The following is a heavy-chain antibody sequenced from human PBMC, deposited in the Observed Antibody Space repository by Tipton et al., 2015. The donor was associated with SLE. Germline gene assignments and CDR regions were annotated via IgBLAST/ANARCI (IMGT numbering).Heavy chain of an antibody. D-gene: IGHD3-3*01. CDR1: GGSFSGYS. CDR3: ARGRGRITIFGVVAYDY. Sequence: LSCAVYGGSFSGYSWSWIRQPPGKGLEWIGGINHSGSTNYNPSLKSRVTISVDTSKNQFSLKVSSVTAADTAVYYCARGRGRITIFGVVAYDYWGQGTLVTVSS. CDR2: INHSGST. V-gene: IGHV4-34*01. J-gene: IGHJ4*02.